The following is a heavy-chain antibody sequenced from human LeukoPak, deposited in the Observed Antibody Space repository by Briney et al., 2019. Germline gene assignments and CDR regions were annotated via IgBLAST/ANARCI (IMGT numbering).Heavy chain of an antibody. J-gene: IGHJ4*02. CDR3: AKLTLLGYCSGGSCYDRRVFDY. Sequence: GGSLRLSCAASGFTFSSYAMSWVRQAPGKGLEWVSSIINSGGTTYYADSVKGRFTISRDNSKNTLYLQMNSLRAEDTAVYYCAKLTLLGYCSGGSCYDRRVFDYWGQGTLVTVSS. D-gene: IGHD2-15*01. CDR2: IINSGGTT. CDR1: GFTFSSYA. V-gene: IGHV3-23*01.